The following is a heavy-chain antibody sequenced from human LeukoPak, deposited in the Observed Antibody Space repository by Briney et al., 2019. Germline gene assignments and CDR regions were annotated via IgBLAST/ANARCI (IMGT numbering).Heavy chain of an antibody. J-gene: IGHJ6*03. V-gene: IGHV4-4*07. CDR2: ISTIVPA. Sequence: LSPARSVSAPSTSNYYTRWIRPPAEKRLEWIGRISTIVPAATNPSLKSRVTMSADTSKNQLSLRLSSVTAADTAVYYCAREYQVTYYYYYYMDVWGKGTTVTVSS. CDR3: AREYQVTYYYYYYMDV. D-gene: IGHD2-2*01. CDR1: APSTSNYY.